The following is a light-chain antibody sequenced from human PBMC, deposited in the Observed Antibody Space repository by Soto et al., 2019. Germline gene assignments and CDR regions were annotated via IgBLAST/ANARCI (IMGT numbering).Light chain of an antibody. CDR1: QSVSSY. J-gene: IGKJ4*01. V-gene: IGKV3-11*01. CDR2: DAS. Sequence: EIVLTQSPATLSLSPGERATLSCRASQSVSSYLAWYQQKPGQAPRLLIYDASNRATGIPARFSGSGSGTDLTLTISSLEPEDVAGYYCQQRSDWPPFTFGGGTKVEIK. CDR3: QQRSDWPPFT.